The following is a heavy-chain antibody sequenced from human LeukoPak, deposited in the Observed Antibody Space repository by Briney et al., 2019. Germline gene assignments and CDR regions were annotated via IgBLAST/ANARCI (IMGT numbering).Heavy chain of an antibody. D-gene: IGHD6-19*01. Sequence: PGGSLRLSCAASGFTFSSYSMNWVRQAPGKGLEWVSYTSSSSSTIYYADSVKGRFTISRDNAKNSLYLQMNSLRAEDTAVYYCARSNLGMGIAVAGNFDYWGQGTLVTVSS. CDR2: TSSSSSTI. V-gene: IGHV3-48*04. J-gene: IGHJ4*02. CDR3: ARSNLGMGIAVAGNFDY. CDR1: GFTFSSYS.